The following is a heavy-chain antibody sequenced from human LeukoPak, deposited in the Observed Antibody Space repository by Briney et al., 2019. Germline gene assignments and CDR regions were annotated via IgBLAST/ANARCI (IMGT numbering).Heavy chain of an antibody. V-gene: IGHV4-34*01. J-gene: IGHJ4*02. CDR1: GGSFSGHY. D-gene: IGHD3-3*01. CDR2: INHDGSS. Sequence: PSETLSLTCAVYGGSFSGHYWNWIRQPPGKGLEWIGGINHDGSSNSNPSLRSRVTISVDTSKNQFSLRLSSVTAADTAVYYCARGGVTIFGVVKNFDYWGQGTLVTVSS. CDR3: ARGGVTIFGVVKNFDY.